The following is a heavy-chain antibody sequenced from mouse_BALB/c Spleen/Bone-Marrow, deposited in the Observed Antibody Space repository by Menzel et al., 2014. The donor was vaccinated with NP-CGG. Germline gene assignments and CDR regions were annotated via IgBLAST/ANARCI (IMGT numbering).Heavy chain of an antibody. J-gene: IGHJ2*01. CDR1: GISITTGNYR. CDR3: ARGYDYFDY. Sequence: EVKLEESGPGLVKPSQTVSLTCTVTGISITTGNYRWSWIRQFPGNKLEWIGYIYYSGTITYNPSLTSRTTITRDTSKNQFFLEMNSLTAKDTATYYCARGYDYFDYWGQGTTLTVSS. CDR2: IYYSGTI. D-gene: IGHD2-2*01. V-gene: IGHV3-5*02.